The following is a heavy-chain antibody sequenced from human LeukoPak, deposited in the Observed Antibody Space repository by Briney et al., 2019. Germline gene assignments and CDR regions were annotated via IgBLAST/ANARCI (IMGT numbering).Heavy chain of an antibody. CDR2: ISSSSSSYI. Sequence: GGSLRLSCAASGFTFSSYSMNWVRHAPGKGLEWVSSISSSSSSYIYYADSVKGRFTISRDNATNSLYLQMNSLRAEDTAVYYCARASGVVVYDAFDIWGQGTMVTVSS. D-gene: IGHD3-3*01. CDR3: ARASGVVVYDAFDI. CDR1: GFTFSSYS. J-gene: IGHJ3*02. V-gene: IGHV3-21*01.